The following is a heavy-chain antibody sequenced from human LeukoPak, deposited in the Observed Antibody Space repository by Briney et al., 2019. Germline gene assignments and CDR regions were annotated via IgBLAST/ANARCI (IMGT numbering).Heavy chain of an antibody. Sequence: SETLSLTCAVYGGSFSGYYWSWIRQPPGKGLEWIGEINHSGSTNYNPSLKSRVTISVDTSKNQFSLKLSSVTAADTAVYYCARENYYDFWSGLMDVWGQGTTVTVSS. V-gene: IGHV4-34*01. J-gene: IGHJ6*02. D-gene: IGHD3-3*01. CDR3: ARENYYDFWSGLMDV. CDR2: INHSGST. CDR1: GGSFSGYY.